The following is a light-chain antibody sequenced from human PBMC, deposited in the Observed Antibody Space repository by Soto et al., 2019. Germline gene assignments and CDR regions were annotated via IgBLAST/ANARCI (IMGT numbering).Light chain of an antibody. J-gene: IGKJ4*01. CDR2: GAF. Sequence: EIVLTQSPGTLSLSPGERATLSCRASQSVTSSFLVWYQQKPGQAPRLLIYGAFSRATGIPDMFSGSGSGTDFTLTISRLEPEDFAVYYCQHYGSSLLTFGGGTKVEIK. CDR3: QHYGSSLLT. CDR1: QSVTSSF. V-gene: IGKV3-20*01.